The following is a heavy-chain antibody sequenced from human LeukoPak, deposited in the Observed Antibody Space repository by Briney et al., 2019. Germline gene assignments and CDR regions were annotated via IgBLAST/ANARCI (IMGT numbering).Heavy chain of an antibody. J-gene: IGHJ4*02. Sequence: ASLKVSCMASGYTFTGYYMHWVRQAPGQGLEWMGWIYPNTGATKYAQKSQGRVTMTRDTSISTAYMELSGLRSDDTAVYYCGTLLSNGPFDYWGQGSLVTVSS. CDR1: GYTFTGYY. V-gene: IGHV1-2*02. CDR3: GTLLSNGPFDY. CDR2: IYPNTGAT.